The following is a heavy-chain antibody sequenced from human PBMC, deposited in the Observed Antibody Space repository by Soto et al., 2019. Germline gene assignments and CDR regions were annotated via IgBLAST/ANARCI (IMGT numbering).Heavy chain of an antibody. CDR3: ARVNLTQIAAAGIFDY. CDR1: GYTFTSYY. CDR2: INPSGGST. J-gene: IGHJ4*02. Sequence: ASVKVSCKASGYTFTSYYMHWVRQAPGQGLEWMGIINPSGGSTSYAQKFQSRVTMTRDTSTSTVYMELSSLRSEDTAVYYCARVNLTQIAAAGIFDYWGQGTLVTVSS. D-gene: IGHD6-13*01. V-gene: IGHV1-46*01.